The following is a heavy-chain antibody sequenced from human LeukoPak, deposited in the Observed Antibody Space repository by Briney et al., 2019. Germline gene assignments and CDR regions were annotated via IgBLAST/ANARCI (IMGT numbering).Heavy chain of an antibody. J-gene: IGHJ4*02. CDR3: AKGSTFMALSYFDY. D-gene: IGHD3-3*02. V-gene: IGHV3-53*01. CDR2: IYRGGST. Sequence: PGGSLRLSCAASWFTVSSNYMSWVRQAPGKGLEWVSVIYRGGSTHYAGSVEGRFTISRDKSKNTVYLQLNSLRAEDTAVYYCAKGSTFMALSYFDYWGQGTLVTVAS. CDR1: WFTVSSNY.